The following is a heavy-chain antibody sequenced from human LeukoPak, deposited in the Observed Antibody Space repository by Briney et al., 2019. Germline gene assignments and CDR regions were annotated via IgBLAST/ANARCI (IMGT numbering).Heavy chain of an antibody. Sequence: ASVKVSCKASGYTFINYYMHWVRQAPGQGLEWVGIINPSGGTTSYAQNFQGRVTMTRDTSTSTVYMELSSLRSEDTAVYYCARALPHRRLMDTTMEQHWFDPWGQGTLVTVSS. V-gene: IGHV1-46*01. CDR2: INPSGGTT. CDR3: ARALPHRRLMDTTMEQHWFDP. J-gene: IGHJ5*02. D-gene: IGHD5-18*01. CDR1: GYTFINYY.